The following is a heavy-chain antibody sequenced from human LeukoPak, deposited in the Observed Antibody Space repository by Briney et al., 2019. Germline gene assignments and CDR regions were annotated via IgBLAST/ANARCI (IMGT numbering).Heavy chain of an antibody. D-gene: IGHD6-19*01. CDR1: GFTFSTYG. J-gene: IGHJ6*03. V-gene: IGHV3-30*18. Sequence: GGSLRLSCAASGFTFSTYGMHWVRQAPGKGLEWVAVTSFDGSNKYYADSVKGRFTISRDNFKSTLYLQMNSLRAEDTAVYYCAKEGSGWNYYYYYMDVWGKGTTVTVSS. CDR3: AKEGSGWNYYYYYMDV. CDR2: TSFDGSNK.